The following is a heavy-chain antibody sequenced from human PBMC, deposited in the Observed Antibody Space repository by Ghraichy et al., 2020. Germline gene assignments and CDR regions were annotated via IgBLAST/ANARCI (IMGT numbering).Heavy chain of an antibody. CDR3: TTTRRGSAGY. CDR2: FISKADGGAR. Sequence: GGSLRLSCAASGFTFSDAWMSWVRHAPGKGLEWVGRFISKADGGARDYTAPGRGRFSISRDDSINTLYLQMNSPKTEDTAVYYCTTTRRGSAGYWGQGTLVTVSS. J-gene: IGHJ4*02. D-gene: IGHD1-26*01. CDR1: GFTFSDAW. V-gene: IGHV3-15*01.